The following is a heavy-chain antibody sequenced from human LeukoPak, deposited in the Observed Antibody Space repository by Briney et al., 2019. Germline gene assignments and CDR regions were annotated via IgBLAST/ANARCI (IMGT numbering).Heavy chain of an antibody. CDR1: GDSNSGNY. CDR3: ARENYYGMDV. V-gene: IGHV4-59*01. CDR2: IYYSGST. J-gene: IGHJ6*02. Sequence: SETLSLTCTVSGDSNSGNYWSWIRQPPGKGLEWIGYIYYSGSTNYNPSLKSRATMSVDTSKNQFSLNLSSVTAADTAVYYCARENYYGMDVWGQGTTVTVSS.